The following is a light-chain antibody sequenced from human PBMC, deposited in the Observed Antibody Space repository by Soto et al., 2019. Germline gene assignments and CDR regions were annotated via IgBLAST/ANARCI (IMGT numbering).Light chain of an antibody. V-gene: IGLV2-23*02. Sequence: QSALTQPASVAGSPGQSITISCTGASSDVGSYNLVSWYQQHPGKAPKLMIYEVSQRPSGVSNRFSGSKSGNTASLTISGLEAEDDADYYCCSDAGFGLGVFGGGTKLTVL. CDR2: EVS. J-gene: IGLJ2*01. CDR3: CSDAGFGLGV. CDR1: SSDVGSYNL.